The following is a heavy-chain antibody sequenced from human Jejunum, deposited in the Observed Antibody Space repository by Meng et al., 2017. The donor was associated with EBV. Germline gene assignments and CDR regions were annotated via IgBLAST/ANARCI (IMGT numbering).Heavy chain of an antibody. D-gene: IGHD5-24*01. V-gene: IGHV1-8*01. J-gene: IGHJ4*02. Sequence: QVQLVESGARVKKPGASVKVSCKASGYTFTTHHINWVRQATGQGLEYMGWMSPDNGDTGYAQNFQGRLTMTRDTSISTAYMELSSLTSDDTAVYYCARGDGYNLYWGQGTLVTVSS. CDR1: GYTFTTHH. CDR2: MSPDNGDT. CDR3: ARGDGYNLY.